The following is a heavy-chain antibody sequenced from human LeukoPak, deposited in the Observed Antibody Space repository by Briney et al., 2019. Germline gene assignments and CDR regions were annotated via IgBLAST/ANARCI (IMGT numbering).Heavy chain of an antibody. CDR2: ISAYNGNT. Sequence: ASVKVSCKASGYTFTSYGISWVRQAPGQGLEWMGWISAYNGNTNYAQKLQGRVTMTTDTSTSTAYMELRSLRSDDTAVYYCARVPYDSSGYYQYYFDYWGQGTLVTVSS. J-gene: IGHJ4*02. V-gene: IGHV1-18*01. D-gene: IGHD3-22*01. CDR3: ARVPYDSSGYYQYYFDY. CDR1: GYTFTSYG.